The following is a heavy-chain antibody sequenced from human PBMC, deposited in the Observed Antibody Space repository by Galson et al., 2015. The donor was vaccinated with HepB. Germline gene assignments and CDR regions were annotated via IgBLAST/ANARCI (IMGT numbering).Heavy chain of an antibody. CDR3: ARVLVVVPAAVVGRFDP. CDR1: GYTFTSYA. V-gene: IGHV7-4-1*02. J-gene: IGHJ5*02. D-gene: IGHD2-2*01. CDR2: INTNTGDP. Sequence: SVKVSCKASGYTFTSYAMHWVRQAPGQGLEWMGWINTNTGDPTYAQGFTGRFVFSLDTSVSTAYLQISSLKAEDTAVYYCARVLVVVPAAVVGRFDPWGQGTLVTVSS.